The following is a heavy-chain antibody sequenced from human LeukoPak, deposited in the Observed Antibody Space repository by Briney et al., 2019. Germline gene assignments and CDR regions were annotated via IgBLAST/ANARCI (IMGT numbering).Heavy chain of an antibody. Sequence: GGSLRLSCGASGFTFSSYEMNWVRQAPGKGLEWVSYISSSGSTIYYSDSVKGRFTISRDNSKNTLYLQMNSLRAEDTAVYYCARDKGSGYDKGFDYWGQGTLVTVSS. V-gene: IGHV3-48*03. CDR3: ARDKGSGYDKGFDY. CDR2: ISSSGSTI. D-gene: IGHD5-12*01. CDR1: GFTFSSYE. J-gene: IGHJ4*02.